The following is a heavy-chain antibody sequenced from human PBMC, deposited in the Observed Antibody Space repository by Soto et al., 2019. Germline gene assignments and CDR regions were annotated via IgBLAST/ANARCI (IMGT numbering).Heavy chain of an antibody. J-gene: IGHJ4*02. V-gene: IGHV4-31*03. CDR1: GGSISSGGYY. CDR3: AREYYYGSGSSISRPVYFDY. CDR2: IYYSGST. D-gene: IGHD3-10*01. Sequence: QVQLQESGPGLVKPSQTLSLTCTVSGGSISSGGYYWSWIRQHPGKGLEWIGYIYYSGSTYYNPSLKSRVTISVDTSKNQFSLKLSSVTAADTAVYYCAREYYYGSGSSISRPVYFDYWGQGTLVTVSS.